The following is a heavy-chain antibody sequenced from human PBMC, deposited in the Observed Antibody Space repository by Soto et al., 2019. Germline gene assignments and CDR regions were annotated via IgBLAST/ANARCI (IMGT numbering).Heavy chain of an antibody. CDR2: MNPGSGDT. V-gene: IGHV1-8*01. CDR3: ARMATFGSLNWFDP. Sequence: EASVKVSCKASGHSFTNNDVTWVRQATGQGLEWMGWMNPGSGDTGYAQKFQGRVTMTRDISIATAYMELSSLRSDDTAIYYCARMATFGSLNWFDPWGQGTLVTVSS. CDR1: GHSFTNND. J-gene: IGHJ5*02. D-gene: IGHD3-16*01.